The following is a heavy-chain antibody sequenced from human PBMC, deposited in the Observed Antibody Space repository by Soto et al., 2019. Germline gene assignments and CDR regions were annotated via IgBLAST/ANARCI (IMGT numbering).Heavy chain of an antibody. D-gene: IGHD3-22*01. V-gene: IGHV3-23*01. CDR2: ISGSGGST. J-gene: IGHJ1*01. CDR1: GFTFSSYA. Sequence: GGSLRLSCAASGFTFSSYAMSWVRQAPGKGLEWVSAISGSGGSTYYADSVKGRFTISRDNSKNTLYLQMNSLRSEDTVVYYCAKGNYDSSGYYYFQHWGQGTLVTVSS. CDR3: AKGNYDSSGYYYFQH.